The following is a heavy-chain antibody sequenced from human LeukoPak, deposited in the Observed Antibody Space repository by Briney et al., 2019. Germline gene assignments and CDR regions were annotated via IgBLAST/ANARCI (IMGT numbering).Heavy chain of an antibody. V-gene: IGHV3-11*05. D-gene: IGHD6-13*01. CDR3: ARDNSGAGKPDY. CDR1: GFTFSRYW. CDR2: IGRSSTYT. Sequence: GGSLRLSCAASGFTFSRYWMHWVRQAPGKGLEWVSYIGRSSTYTNYADSVKGRFTISRDNAKNSLYLQMNSLRAEDTAVYYCARDNSGAGKPDYWGQGTLVTVSP. J-gene: IGHJ4*02.